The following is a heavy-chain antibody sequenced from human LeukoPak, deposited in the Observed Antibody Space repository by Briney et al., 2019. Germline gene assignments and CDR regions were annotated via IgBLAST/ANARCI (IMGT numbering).Heavy chain of an antibody. V-gene: IGHV4-59*01. Sequence: SETLSLTCTASGGSISSYYWSWIRQPPGKGLEWIGYIYYSGSTNYNPSLKSRVTISVDTSKNQFSLKLSSVTAADTAVYYCARDTGNYDSSAVFDYWGQGTLVTVSS. J-gene: IGHJ4*02. CDR2: IYYSGST. CDR1: GGSISSYY. D-gene: IGHD3-22*01. CDR3: ARDTGNYDSSAVFDY.